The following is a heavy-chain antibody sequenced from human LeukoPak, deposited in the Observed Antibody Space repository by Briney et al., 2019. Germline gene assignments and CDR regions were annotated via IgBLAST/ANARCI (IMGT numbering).Heavy chain of an antibody. D-gene: IGHD2-2*01. V-gene: IGHV4-39*07. CDR1: GGSISSSSYY. CDR2: IYYSGST. Sequence: SETLSLTCTVSGGSISSSSYYWGWIRQPPGKGLEWIGSIYYSGSTYYNPSLKSRVTISVDTSKNQFSLKLSSVTAADTAVYYCASVVVPAATDAFDIWGQGTMVTVSS. J-gene: IGHJ3*02. CDR3: ASVVVPAATDAFDI.